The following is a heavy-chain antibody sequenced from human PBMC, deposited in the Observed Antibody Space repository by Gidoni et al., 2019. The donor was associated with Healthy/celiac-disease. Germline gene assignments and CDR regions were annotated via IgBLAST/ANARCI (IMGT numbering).Heavy chain of an antibody. CDR2: IWYDGSNK. CDR1: GFTFSSYG. Sequence: QVQLVESGGGVVQPGRSLRLSCAASGFTFSSYGMHWISQAPGKGLEWVAVIWYDGSNKYYADSVKGRFTISRDNSKNTLYLQMNSLRAEDTAVYYCARDRGGTGNDYWGQGTLVTVSS. D-gene: IGHD3-16*01. J-gene: IGHJ4*02. CDR3: ARDRGGTGNDY. V-gene: IGHV3-33*01.